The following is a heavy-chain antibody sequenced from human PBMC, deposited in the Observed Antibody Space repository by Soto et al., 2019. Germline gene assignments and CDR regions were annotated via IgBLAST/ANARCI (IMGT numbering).Heavy chain of an antibody. D-gene: IGHD3-10*01. Sequence: ASVKVSCKASGYTFTSYYMHWVRQAPGQGLEWMGIINPSGGSTSYAQKFQGRVTMTRDTSTSTVYMELSSLRSEDTAVYYCAIAENPGDSYYYGSGSYYSPLFYYYGMDVWGQGTTVTVSS. J-gene: IGHJ6*02. CDR3: AIAENPGDSYYYGSGSYYSPLFYYYGMDV. CDR1: GYTFTSYY. CDR2: INPSGGST. V-gene: IGHV1-46*03.